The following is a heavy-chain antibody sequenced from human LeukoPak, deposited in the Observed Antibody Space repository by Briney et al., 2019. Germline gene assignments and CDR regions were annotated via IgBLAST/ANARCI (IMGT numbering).Heavy chain of an antibody. V-gene: IGHV3-48*04. J-gene: IGHJ4*02. CDR2: ISSSSSTI. CDR1: GFTFSSYS. D-gene: IGHD5-18*01. Sequence: GGSLRLSCAASGFTFSSYSMNWVRQAPGKGLEWVSYISSSSSTIYYADSVKGRFTISRDNAKNSLYLQMNSLRAEDTAVYYCASSLSGYSYGLDYWGQGTLVTVSS. CDR3: ASSLSGYSYGLDY.